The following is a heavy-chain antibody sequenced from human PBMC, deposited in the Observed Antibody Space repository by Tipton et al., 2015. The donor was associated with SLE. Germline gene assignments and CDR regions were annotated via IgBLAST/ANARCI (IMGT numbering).Heavy chain of an antibody. CDR3: ARGPADTYMAYYYMDV. Sequence: LRLSCTVSGGSISSNNFFWSWLRQHPGKGLEWIGYIYYSGSAFYNPSLKSRVTMSVDTSKNQFSLKMSSMTAADTAVYYCARGPADTYMAYYYMDVWGKGTTVTVSS. D-gene: IGHD5-18*01. V-gene: IGHV4-31*02. J-gene: IGHJ6*03. CDR2: IYYSGSA. CDR1: GGSISSNNFF.